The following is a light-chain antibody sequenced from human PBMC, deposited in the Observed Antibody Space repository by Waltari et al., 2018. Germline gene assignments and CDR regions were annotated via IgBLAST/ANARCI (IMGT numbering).Light chain of an antibody. J-gene: IGKJ1*01. CDR1: QSVGRT. Sequence: DIVLTQSPGTLYLSPGERTTLFCRASQSVGRTLAWYQQKPGQAPRLLIYGTSSRATDIPDRFSGSVSGTDFSLTINRLEPEDFAVYYCQHYVRLPATFGQGTKVEIK. CDR3: QHYVRLPAT. CDR2: GTS. V-gene: IGKV3-20*01.